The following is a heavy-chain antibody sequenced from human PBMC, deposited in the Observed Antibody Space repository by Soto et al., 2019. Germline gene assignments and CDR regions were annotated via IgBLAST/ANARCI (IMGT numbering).Heavy chain of an antibody. J-gene: IGHJ4*02. CDR3: ARDKITGLVDY. CDR1: GGSFSGYY. Sequence: SETLSLTCAVDGGSFSGYYWTWIRQPPGTGLEWIGEINHSGSTNYNPSLKSRVTISVDTSKNQFSLKLTSVTAADTAVYYCARDKITGLVDYWGQGTLVTSPQ. D-gene: IGHD2-8*02. V-gene: IGHV4-34*01. CDR2: INHSGST.